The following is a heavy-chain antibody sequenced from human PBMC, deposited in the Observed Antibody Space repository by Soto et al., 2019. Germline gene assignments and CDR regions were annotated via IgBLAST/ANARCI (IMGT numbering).Heavy chain of an antibody. CDR1: GGSISSYY. V-gene: IGHV4-59*08. Sequence: QVQLQESGPGLVKPSETLSLTCTVSGGSISSYYWSWIRQPPGKGLEWIGYIYYSGSTNYNSSLKSRVTISLDTSKNQFSLKLSSVTAADTAVYYCARVSRGLYYFYDMDVWGKGTTVTVSS. CDR3: ARVSRGLYYFYDMDV. J-gene: IGHJ6*03. CDR2: IYYSGST.